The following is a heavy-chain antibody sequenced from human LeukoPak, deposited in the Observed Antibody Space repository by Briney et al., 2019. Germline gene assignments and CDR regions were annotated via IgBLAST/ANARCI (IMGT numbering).Heavy chain of an antibody. CDR2: ISGSGGST. D-gene: IGHD6-19*01. J-gene: IGHJ3*02. V-gene: IGHV3-23*01. CDR1: GFTFSSYA. Sequence: PGGSLRLSCAASGFTFSSYAMGWVRQAPGKGLEWVSAISGSGGSTYYADSVKGRFTISRDNSKNTLYLQMNSLRAEDTAVYYCAKVYSSGWYDGDAFDIWGQGTMVTVSS. CDR3: AKVYSSGWYDGDAFDI.